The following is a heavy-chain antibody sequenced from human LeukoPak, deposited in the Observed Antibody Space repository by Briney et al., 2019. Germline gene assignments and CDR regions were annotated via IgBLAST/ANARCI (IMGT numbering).Heavy chain of an antibody. Sequence: GGSLRLSCVASGVTFSSYGMHWVRQAPGKGLEWEAFIRYDGSNEYYIDSVKGRFTLSRDNSKNTLYLQMNSLRAEDTAVYYCAKDSAVSGSYPDASDIWGQGTMVTVSS. CDR1: GVTFSSYG. CDR3: AKDSAVSGSYPDASDI. V-gene: IGHV3-30*02. CDR2: IRYDGSNE. J-gene: IGHJ3*02. D-gene: IGHD1-26*01.